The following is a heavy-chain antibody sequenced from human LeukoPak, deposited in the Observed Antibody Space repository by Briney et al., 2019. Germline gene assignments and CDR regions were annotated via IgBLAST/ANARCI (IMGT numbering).Heavy chain of an antibody. J-gene: IGHJ4*02. CDR1: GGSISSSSYY. CDR3: ARDAVVVAAEGY. D-gene: IGHD2-15*01. V-gene: IGHV4-39*07. Sequence: SETLSLTCTVSGGSISSSSYYWGWIRQPPGKGLEWIGSIYYSGSTYHNPSLKSRVTISVDTSKNQFSLKLSSVTAADTAVYYCARDAVVVAAEGYWGQGTLVTVSS. CDR2: IYYSGST.